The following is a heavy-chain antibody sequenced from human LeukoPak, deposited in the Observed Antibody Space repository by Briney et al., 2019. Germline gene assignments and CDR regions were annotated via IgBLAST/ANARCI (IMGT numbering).Heavy chain of an antibody. Sequence: SETLSLTCAVSGGSISSGGYSWSWIRQPPGKGLEWIGYIYHSGSTCYNPSLKSRVTISVDRSKNQFSLKLSSVTAADTAVYYCARSYYDILTGPDAFDIWGQGTMVTVSS. D-gene: IGHD3-9*01. CDR1: GGSISSGGYS. CDR3: ARSYYDILTGPDAFDI. J-gene: IGHJ3*02. CDR2: IYHSGST. V-gene: IGHV4-30-2*01.